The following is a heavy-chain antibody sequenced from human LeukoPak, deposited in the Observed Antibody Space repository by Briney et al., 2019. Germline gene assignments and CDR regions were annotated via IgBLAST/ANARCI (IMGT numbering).Heavy chain of an antibody. V-gene: IGHV1-8*01. D-gene: IGHD2-15*01. CDR1: GYTFTSYD. Sequence: ASVKVSCKASGYTFTSYDINWVRQATGQGLEWMGCMNPNSGNTGYAQKFQGRVTMTRNTSISTAYMELSSLRSEDTAVYYCARGTRYGSGGSCYFLIDFWGQGTLVTVSS. CDR3: ARGTRYGSGGSCYFLIDF. CDR2: MNPNSGNT. J-gene: IGHJ4*02.